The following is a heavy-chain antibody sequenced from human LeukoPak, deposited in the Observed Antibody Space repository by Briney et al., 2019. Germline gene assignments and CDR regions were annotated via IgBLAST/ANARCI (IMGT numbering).Heavy chain of an antibody. D-gene: IGHD7-27*01. CDR1: GFTFSSYA. CDR2: ISGSGEST. CDR3: AREHWDFDY. V-gene: IGHV3-23*01. J-gene: IGHJ4*02. Sequence: HPGGSLRLSCAASGFTFSSYAMTWVRQAPGKGLEWVSEISGSGESTYYGDSVKGRFTISRDNSKNTLYLQMNSLRAGDTAIYYCAREHWDFDYWGQGTLVTVSS.